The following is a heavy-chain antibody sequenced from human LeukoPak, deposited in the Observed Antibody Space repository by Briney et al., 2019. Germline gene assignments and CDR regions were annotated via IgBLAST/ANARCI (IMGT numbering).Heavy chain of an antibody. Sequence: SETLSLTCAVYGGSISSYYWSWIRQPPGKGLEWIGYIYYSGSTNYNPSLKSRVTISVDTSKNQFSLKLSSVTAADTAVYYCARDQSSGFDPWGQGTLVTVSS. D-gene: IGHD3-10*01. J-gene: IGHJ5*02. CDR3: ARDQSSGFDP. CDR2: IYYSGST. V-gene: IGHV4-59*01. CDR1: GGSISSYY.